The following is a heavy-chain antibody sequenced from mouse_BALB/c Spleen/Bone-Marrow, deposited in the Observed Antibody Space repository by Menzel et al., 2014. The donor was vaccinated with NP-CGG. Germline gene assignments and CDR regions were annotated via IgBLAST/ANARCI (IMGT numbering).Heavy chain of an antibody. CDR1: GFNIKDTY. J-gene: IGHJ3*01. V-gene: IGHV14-3*02. Sequence: VQLQQSGAELVKPGASVKLSCTASGFNIKDTYMHWVKQRPEQGLEWIGRIDPANGNTKYDPKFQGKATITADTSSNTAYLQLSSLTSEDAAVYYCATTDSSGVFAYWGQGTLVTGSA. D-gene: IGHD3-2*01. CDR2: IDPANGNT. CDR3: ATTDSSGVFAY.